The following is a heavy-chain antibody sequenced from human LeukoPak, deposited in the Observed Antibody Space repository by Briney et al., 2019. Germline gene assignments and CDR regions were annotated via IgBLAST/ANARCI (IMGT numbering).Heavy chain of an antibody. V-gene: IGHV4-31*03. CDR3: ARGLSKYYFDY. CDR1: GGSISSGCYY. J-gene: IGHJ4*02. CDR2: VYYSGST. D-gene: IGHD2-21*02. Sequence: PSETLSLTCTVSGGSISSGCYYWSWIRQHPGKGLEWIGYVYYSGSTYYTPALRSRVTISVDSSENQFSLKLNSVTAADTAVYYCARGLSKYYFDYWGQGSLVTVSS.